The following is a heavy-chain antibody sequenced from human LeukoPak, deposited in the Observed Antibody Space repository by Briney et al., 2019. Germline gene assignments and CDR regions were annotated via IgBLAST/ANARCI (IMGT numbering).Heavy chain of an antibody. CDR3: ARDTSVTHIFDY. CDR1: GFTFSTYW. D-gene: IGHD4-17*01. CDR2: IKQDGGEK. V-gene: IGHV3-7*05. Sequence: PGGSPRLSCAASGFTFSTYWMSWVRQAPGKGLEWVANIKQDGGEKSYVDSVRGRFTISRDNAKNSLYLQMNSLRAEDTAVYYCARDTSVTHIFDYWGQGTLVTVSS. J-gene: IGHJ4*02.